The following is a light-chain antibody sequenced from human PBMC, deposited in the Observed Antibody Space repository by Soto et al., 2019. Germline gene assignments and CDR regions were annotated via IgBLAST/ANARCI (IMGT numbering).Light chain of an antibody. CDR3: QQYDNWPPT. V-gene: IGKV3-15*01. Sequence: EKVMTQSPATLSVSPGERATLSCRASQSVRSNLAWYQQKPGQPPRLLIYDASTRATGIPSRFSGGGSGTEFTLTISSLKSEDFPVYYCQQYDNWPPTFGQGTKVDIK. CDR2: DAS. J-gene: IGKJ1*01. CDR1: QSVRSN.